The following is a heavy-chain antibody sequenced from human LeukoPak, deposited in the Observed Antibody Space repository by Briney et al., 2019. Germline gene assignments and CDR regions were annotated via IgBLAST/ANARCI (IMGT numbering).Heavy chain of an antibody. CDR2: LYNSGNT. D-gene: IGHD3-10*01. CDR1: GGSISSYY. V-gene: IGHV4-4*08. J-gene: IGHJ3*01. Sequence: ASETLSLTCTVSGGSISSYYWNWIRQPPGKGLEWIGYLYNSGNTNYNPSLKSRVTISVDTSKNQFSLKLSSVTAADTASYYCAREERYRGGLDVWGRGTMVTVSS. CDR3: AREERYRGGLDV.